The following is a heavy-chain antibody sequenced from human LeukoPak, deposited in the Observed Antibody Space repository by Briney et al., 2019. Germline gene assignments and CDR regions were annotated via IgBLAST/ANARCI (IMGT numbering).Heavy chain of an antibody. J-gene: IGHJ4*02. CDR2: IYCSGST. V-gene: IGHV4-59*01. CDR3: ARGIVVVPLGY. Sequence: SETLSLTCTGSGVSISSYYWSWIRQPPGKGLEWIGYIYCSGSTNYNPSLKSRVTISVDTSKNQFSLKLSSVTAADTAVYYCARGIVVVPLGYWGQGTLVTVSS. D-gene: IGHD3-22*01. CDR1: GVSISSYY.